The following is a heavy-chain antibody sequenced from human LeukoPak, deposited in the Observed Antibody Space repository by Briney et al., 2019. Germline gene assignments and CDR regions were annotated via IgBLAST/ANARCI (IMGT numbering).Heavy chain of an antibody. D-gene: IGHD3-10*01. CDR1: GGSISSGDYY. V-gene: IGHV4-30-4*01. J-gene: IGHJ4*02. CDR3: ARGIYGSGSYYNG. CDR2: IYYSGST. Sequence: SETLSLTCTVSGGSISSGDYYWSWIRQPPGKGLEWIGYIYYSGSTYYNPSLKSRVTISVDTSKNQFSLKLSSVTAADTAVYYCARGIYGSGSYYNGWGRGTLVTVSS.